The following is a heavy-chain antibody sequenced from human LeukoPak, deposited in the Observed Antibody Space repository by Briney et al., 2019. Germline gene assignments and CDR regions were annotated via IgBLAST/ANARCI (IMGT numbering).Heavy chain of an antibody. CDR1: GFTFSSYE. CDR2: ISSSGSTI. CDR3: ARDQGDSSSWSDYYYYYMDV. Sequence: GGSLRLSCAASGFTFSSYEMNWVRQAPGKGLEWVSYISSSGSTIYYADSVKGRFTISRDNAKNSLYLQMNSLRAEDTAVYYRARDQGDSSSWSDYYYYYMDVWGKGTTVTVSS. V-gene: IGHV3-48*03. D-gene: IGHD6-13*01. J-gene: IGHJ6*03.